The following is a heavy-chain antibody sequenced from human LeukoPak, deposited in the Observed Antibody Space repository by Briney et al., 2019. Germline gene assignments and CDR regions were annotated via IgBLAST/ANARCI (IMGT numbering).Heavy chain of an antibody. D-gene: IGHD1-20*01. CDR2: IYHSGST. V-gene: IGHV4-38-2*01. CDR1: GYSISSGYY. J-gene: IGHJ3*02. CDR3: ASNWNDDAFDI. Sequence: PSETLSLTCAVSGYSISSGYYWGWIRQPPGKGLEWIGSIYHSGSTYYNPSLKSRVTISVDTSKNQFSLKLSSVTAADTAVYYCASNWNDDAFDIWGQGTMVTVSS.